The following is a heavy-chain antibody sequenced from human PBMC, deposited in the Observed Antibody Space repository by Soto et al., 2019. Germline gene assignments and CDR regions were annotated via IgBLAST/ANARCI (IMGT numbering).Heavy chain of an antibody. Sequence: QITLKESGPTQVKPTQTLTLTCTVSGFSLSSSGVGVGWIRQPPGKALEWLALIYWDDDKRYSPSLKTRVTVTRDTSKNQVVLTVTDMDPADTATYYCVRSDSATGTTFGYWGQGILVTVPS. D-gene: IGHD1-1*01. CDR1: GFSLSSSGVG. CDR2: IYWDDDK. CDR3: VRSDSATGTTFGY. J-gene: IGHJ4*02. V-gene: IGHV2-5*02.